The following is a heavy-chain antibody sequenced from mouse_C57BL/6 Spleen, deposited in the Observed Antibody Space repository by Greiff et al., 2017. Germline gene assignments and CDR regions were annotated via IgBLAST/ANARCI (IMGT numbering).Heavy chain of an antibody. J-gene: IGHJ3*01. CDR2: IYPGSGST. Sequence: QVQLQQSGAELVKPGASVKMSCKASGYTFTSYWITWVKQRPGQGLEWIGDIYPGSGSTNYNEKLKSKATLTVDTSSSTAYMQLSSLSSEDSAVYYCARSYSSLAYWGQGTLVTVSA. CDR3: ARSYSSLAY. D-gene: IGHD2-12*01. V-gene: IGHV1-55*01. CDR1: GYTFTSYW.